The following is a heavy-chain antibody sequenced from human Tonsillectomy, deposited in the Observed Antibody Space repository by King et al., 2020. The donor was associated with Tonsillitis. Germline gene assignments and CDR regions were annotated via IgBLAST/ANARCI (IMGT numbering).Heavy chain of an antibody. CDR1: GYTFTSYG. CDR2: ISAYNGNT. V-gene: IGHV1-18*01. CDR3: ARDSHDYGDFVGFNY. Sequence: QLVQSRAEVKPPGASVKVSCKASGYTFTSYGVDWVRQAPGQGLEWMGWISAYNGNTNYAQKFQGRVTMTTDPSTSTAYMELWSLRSDDTAVYFCARDSHDYGDFVGFNYWGQGTLVTVSS. J-gene: IGHJ4*02. D-gene: IGHD4-17*01.